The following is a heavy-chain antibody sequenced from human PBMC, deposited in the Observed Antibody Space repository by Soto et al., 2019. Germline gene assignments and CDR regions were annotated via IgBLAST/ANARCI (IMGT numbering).Heavy chain of an antibody. J-gene: IGHJ6*02. V-gene: IGHV1-58*02. CDR2: IVVGSGNT. CDR1: GFTFTSSA. D-gene: IGHD2-2*02. CDR3: AAWSDTPPYYYYGMDV. Sequence: QMQLVQSGPEVKKPGTSVKVSCKASGFTFTSSAMQWVRQARGQRLEWIGWIVVGSGNTNYAQKFQERVTITRDMSTSTAYMELSSLRSEDTAVYYCAAWSDTPPYYYYGMDVWRQGTTVTVSS.